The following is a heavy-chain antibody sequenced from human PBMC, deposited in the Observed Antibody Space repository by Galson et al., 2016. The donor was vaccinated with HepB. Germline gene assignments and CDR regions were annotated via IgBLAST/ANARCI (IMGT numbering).Heavy chain of an antibody. V-gene: IGHV5-51*01. CDR2: IYPGGSDTDT. D-gene: IGHD6-13*01. CDR1: GYSFDYYW. J-gene: IGHJ5*02. CDR3: ARSAAAGSWENWFEP. Sequence: QSGAEVKKPGESLKISCKASGYSFDYYWIAWVRQMPGKGLEWMGIIYPGGSDTDTRYSPSFQGQVTITADKSVSNAYLQWSSLTASDTATYYCARSAAAGSWENWFEPWGQGTLVTVSS.